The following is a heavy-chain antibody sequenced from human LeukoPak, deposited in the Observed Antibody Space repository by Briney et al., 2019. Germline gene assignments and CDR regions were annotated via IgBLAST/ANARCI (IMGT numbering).Heavy chain of an antibody. V-gene: IGHV3-23*01. CDR1: GFTFSSYA. J-gene: IGHJ4*02. D-gene: IGHD3-10*01. Sequence: GGSLRLSCAASGFTFSSYAMTWVRQAPGKGLEWVSVISGSGGSTYYADSVKGRFTISRDNSKNTLYLQMNNLRAEDTAVYYCAIDGGSGWFGELFPYYFDYWGQGTLVTVSS. CDR2: ISGSGGST. CDR3: AIDGGSGWFGELFPYYFDY.